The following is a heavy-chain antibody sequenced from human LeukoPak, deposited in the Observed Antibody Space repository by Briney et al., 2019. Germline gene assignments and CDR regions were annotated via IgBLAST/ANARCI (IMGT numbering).Heavy chain of an antibody. CDR1: GGPIIASY. CDR2: THYSGTG. D-gene: IGHD3-22*01. CDR3: ARVRFYDTTGYSTPYYLDY. V-gene: IGHV4-59*01. Sequence: PSETLSLTCAVSGGPIIASYWSWIRQPPGKGLEWIGYTHYSGTGNYNPSLKSRVIISIDTSKNRFSLRLTSVTAADTAVYYCARVRFYDTTGYSTPYYLDYWGQGALVTVSS. J-gene: IGHJ4*02.